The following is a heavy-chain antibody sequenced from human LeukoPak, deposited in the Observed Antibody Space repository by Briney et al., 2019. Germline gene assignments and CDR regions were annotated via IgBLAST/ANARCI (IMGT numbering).Heavy chain of an antibody. CDR3: VKDSSSTWFGGDSK. CDR1: GFTFSYYG. CDR2: ISTDASNK. Sequence: GGSLRLSCAASGFTFSYYGLHWVRQAPGKGLEWVSLISTDASNKNYAGSVKGRFTISRDNSKNTLYLQMKSLRVEDTAVYYCVKDSSSTWFGGDSKWGQGTLVTVSS. J-gene: IGHJ4*02. D-gene: IGHD3-10*01. V-gene: IGHV3-30*18.